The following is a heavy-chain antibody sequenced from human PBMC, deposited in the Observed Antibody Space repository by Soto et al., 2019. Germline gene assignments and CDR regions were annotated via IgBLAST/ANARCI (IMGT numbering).Heavy chain of an antibody. D-gene: IGHD3-22*01. J-gene: IGHJ4*02. CDR1: GFTVSSNY. V-gene: IGHV3-53*02. CDR3: APRHPRGLLPRPFDY. CDR2: IYSGDNT. Sequence: EVQLVETGGGLIQPGGSLRLSCAGSGFTVSSNYMSWVRQAPGKGLEWVSVIYSGDNTYYADSVKGRFTISRDNSKNTLYLQMNSLRAEDTAVYYCAPRHPRGLLPRPFDYWGQGTLVTVSS.